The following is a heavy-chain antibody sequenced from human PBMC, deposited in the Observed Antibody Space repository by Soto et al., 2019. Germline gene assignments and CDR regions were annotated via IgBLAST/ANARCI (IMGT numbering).Heavy chain of an antibody. Sequence: QVQLVESGGGVVQPGRSLRLSCAASGFTFSSYAMHWVRQAPGKGLEWVAVISYDGSNKYYADSVKGRFTISRDNSKNTLYLQMNSLSAEDTAVYYCARDFGDTAMVNWFDPWGQGTLVTVSS. J-gene: IGHJ5*02. V-gene: IGHV3-30-3*01. CDR1: GFTFSSYA. CDR3: ARDFGDTAMVNWFDP. CDR2: ISYDGSNK. D-gene: IGHD5-18*01.